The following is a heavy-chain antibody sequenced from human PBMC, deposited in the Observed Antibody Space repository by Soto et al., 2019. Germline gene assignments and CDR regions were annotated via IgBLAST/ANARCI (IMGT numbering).Heavy chain of an antibody. CDR1: GDSVSSNSAA. D-gene: IGHD3-16*02. CDR3: ARDPQLYPYYDYIWGSYRYTDDAFDI. J-gene: IGHJ3*02. V-gene: IGHV6-1*01. Sequence: SQTLSLTCAISGDSVSSNSAAWNWIRQSPSRGLEWLGRTYYRSKWYNDYAVSVKSRITINPDTSKDQFSLQLNSVPPEDTAVYYCARDPQLYPYYDYIWGSYRYTDDAFDIWGQGTMVTVSS. CDR2: TYYRSKWYN.